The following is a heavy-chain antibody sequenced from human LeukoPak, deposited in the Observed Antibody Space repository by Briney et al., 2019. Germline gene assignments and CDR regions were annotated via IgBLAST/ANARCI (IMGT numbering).Heavy chain of an antibody. D-gene: IGHD2-21*02. CDR2: IKQDEREK. CDR1: GFTFNSYW. Sequence: GGSLRLSCAASGFTFNSYWMSWVRQAPGKGLEWVANIKQDEREKYFVDSVKGRFTISRDNAKNSLYLQMTSLRAEDTAVYYCARDRIVLVTATFDYWGQGTLVTVSS. V-gene: IGHV3-7*01. J-gene: IGHJ4*02. CDR3: ARDRIVLVTATFDY.